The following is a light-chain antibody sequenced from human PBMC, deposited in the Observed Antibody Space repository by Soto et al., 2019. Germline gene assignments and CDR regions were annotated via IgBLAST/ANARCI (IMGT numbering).Light chain of an antibody. CDR2: KGS. V-gene: IGKV1-5*03. J-gene: IGKJ3*01. CDR1: QNINSW. CDR3: QQYNSFSFT. Sequence: DIQMTQSPSALSASVGDRVTITCRASQNINSWLAWYQQKPGKAPKLLIYKGSSLESGVPSRFSGSGSGTEFTLTISTLQPDDFATYYCQQYNSFSFTFGPGTKVDIK.